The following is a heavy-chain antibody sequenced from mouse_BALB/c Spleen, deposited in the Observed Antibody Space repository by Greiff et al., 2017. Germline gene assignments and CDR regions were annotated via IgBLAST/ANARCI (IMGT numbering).Heavy chain of an antibody. J-gene: IGHJ4*01. V-gene: IGHV2-5-1*01. D-gene: IGHD2-10*01. CDR3: AKKEGPYYGLYYYAMDY. CDR2: IWRGGST. Sequence: VQLQQSGPSLVQPSQSLSITCTVSGFSLTSYGVHWVRQSPGKGLEWLGVIWRGGSTDYNEAFMSRLSITKDNSKSQVFFKMNSLQADDTAIYYCAKKEGPYYGLYYYAMDYWGQGTSVTVSS. CDR1: GFSLTSYG.